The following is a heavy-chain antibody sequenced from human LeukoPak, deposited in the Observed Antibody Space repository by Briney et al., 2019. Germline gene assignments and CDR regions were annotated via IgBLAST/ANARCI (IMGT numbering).Heavy chain of an antibody. CDR2: VDPSDSYT. J-gene: IGHJ4*01. CDR3: ARTYQPLLYENFDY. CDR1: GYSFTSYW. Sequence: GESLKISCKGSGYSFTSYWISWVRQMPGKGLEWMGRVDPSDSYTNYSPSFQGHVTISADKSISTAYLQWSSLKASDTAMYYCARTYQPLLYENFDYWGQGTLVTVSS. D-gene: IGHD2-2*02. V-gene: IGHV5-10-1*01.